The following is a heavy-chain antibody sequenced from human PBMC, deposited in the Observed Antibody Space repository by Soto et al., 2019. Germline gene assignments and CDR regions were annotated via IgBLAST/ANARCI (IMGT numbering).Heavy chain of an antibody. D-gene: IGHD2-2*01. J-gene: IGHJ4*02. Sequence: SLRLSCVASGFSFADHAIQWVRQAPGKGLEWVSCISWNSDTIEYADSVKGRFTIYRDNARNSVCLQMHVLRPEDTPFYYCARPFCSTVNCYIGSYFDNWGQGTLVTVSS. CDR1: GFSFADHA. CDR2: ISWNSDTI. V-gene: IGHV3-9*01. CDR3: ARPFCSTVNCYIGSYFDN.